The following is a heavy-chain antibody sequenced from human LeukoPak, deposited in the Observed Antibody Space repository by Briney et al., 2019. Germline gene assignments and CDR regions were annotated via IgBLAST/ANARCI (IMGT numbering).Heavy chain of an antibody. CDR2: MNPNSGNT. V-gene: IGHV1-8*03. CDR3: ARGLWFGGDYYYYYMDV. D-gene: IGHD3-10*01. J-gene: IGHJ6*03. Sequence: ASVKVSCKASGYTFTSYDINWVRQATGQGLEWMGWMNPNSGNTGYAQKFQGRVTITRNTSISTAYMELSSLRSEDTAVYYCARGLWFGGDYYYYYMDVWGKGTTVTVSS. CDR1: GYTFTSYD.